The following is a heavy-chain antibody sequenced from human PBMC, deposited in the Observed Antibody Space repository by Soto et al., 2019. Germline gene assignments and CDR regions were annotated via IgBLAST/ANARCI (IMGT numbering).Heavy chain of an antibody. CDR2: IIPIFGTA. CDR1: AVTFSSYA. D-gene: IGHD3-9*01. CDR3: ARDHRRYGYNAFDI. V-gene: IGHV1-69*01. Sequence: SLKFCCKDSAVTFSSYAVSWLRQAPGQGLEWMGGIIPIFGTANYARKFQGRVTITADESTSTAYMELGSLRSEDTAVYYCARDHRRYGYNAFDIWGQGTMVTVSS. J-gene: IGHJ3*02.